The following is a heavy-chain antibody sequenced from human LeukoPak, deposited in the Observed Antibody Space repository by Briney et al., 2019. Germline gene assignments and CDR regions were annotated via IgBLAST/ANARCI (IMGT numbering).Heavy chain of an antibody. J-gene: IGHJ4*02. CDR2: ISAYNGNT. CDR1: GYTFTSYG. CDR3: ARIASSGGSCYDLYYFDY. D-gene: IGHD2-15*01. V-gene: IGHV1-18*01. Sequence: ASVKVSCEASGYTFTSYGISWVRQAPGQGLEWMGWISAYNGNTNYAQKLQGRVTMTTDTATSTAYMGLRSLRSDDTVVYYCARIASSGGSCYDLYYFDYCGQGNLFTVSS.